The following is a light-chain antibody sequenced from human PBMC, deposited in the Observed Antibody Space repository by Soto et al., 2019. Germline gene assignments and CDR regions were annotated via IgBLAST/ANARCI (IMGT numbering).Light chain of an antibody. CDR1: QSISIN. CDR2: GTS. V-gene: IGKV3-15*01. Sequence: EIAMTQSPSTLSVSPGERVTLSFRASQSISINLAWYQRKPGQSPRLVFSGTSTRATGVAVMFSGSGSGTEFTQSISSVQSEDFAVYFCRQRHDWLPTFGQGTKGEI. CDR3: RQRHDWLPT. J-gene: IGKJ1*01.